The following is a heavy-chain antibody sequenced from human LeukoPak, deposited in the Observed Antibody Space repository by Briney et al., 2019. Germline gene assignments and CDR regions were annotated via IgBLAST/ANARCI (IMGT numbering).Heavy chain of an antibody. V-gene: IGHV1-69*13. CDR2: IIPIFGTA. CDR3: ARSGTIFGVAIVDYFDY. D-gene: IGHD3-3*01. J-gene: IGHJ4*02. CDR1: GGTFSSYA. Sequence: ASVKVSCKASGGTFSSYAISWVRQAPGQGLEWMGGIIPIFGTANYAQKFQGRVTITADESTSTAYMELSSLRSEDTAVYYCARSGTIFGVAIVDYFDYWGQGTLVTVSS.